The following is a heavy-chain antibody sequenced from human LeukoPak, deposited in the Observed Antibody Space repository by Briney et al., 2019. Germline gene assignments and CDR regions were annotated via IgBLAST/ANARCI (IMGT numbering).Heavy chain of an antibody. CDR3: ASIFHHSGSYYFDY. Sequence: ASVKVSCTASGYTFSGYHIHWVRQAPGQGLEWMGWINPNSGGTNYAQKFQGRVTMTRDTSISTAYMELSRLRSDDTAVYYCASIFHHSGSYYFDYWGQGTLVTVSS. CDR1: GYTFSGYH. V-gene: IGHV1-2*02. CDR2: INPNSGGT. J-gene: IGHJ4*02. D-gene: IGHD1-26*01.